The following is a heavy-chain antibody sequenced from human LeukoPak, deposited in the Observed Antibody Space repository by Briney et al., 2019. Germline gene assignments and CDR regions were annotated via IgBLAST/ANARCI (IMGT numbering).Heavy chain of an antibody. CDR1: GESFSGYY. J-gene: IGHJ4*02. CDR2: INHSGSTT. D-gene: IGHD5-12*01. Sequence: PSETLSLTCAVYGESFSGYYWNWIRQPPGKGLEWIGEINHSGSTTNHNPSPKSRVTMSVDTSKNQFSLKMTSVTAADTAVYYCARKSGYARDYWGQGTLVIVSS. CDR3: ARKSGYARDY. V-gene: IGHV4-34*01.